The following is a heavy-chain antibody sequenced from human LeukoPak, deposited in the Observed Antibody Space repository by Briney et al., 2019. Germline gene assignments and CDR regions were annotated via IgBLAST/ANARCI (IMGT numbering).Heavy chain of an antibody. CDR1: GFTFSSYW. CDR3: ARRTFPNDAFDI. J-gene: IGHJ3*02. V-gene: IGHV3-21*01. D-gene: IGHD1-7*01. Sequence: GGSLRLSCAASGFTFSSYWMSWVRQTPGKGLEWVSAISGSGSDIYYADSVKGRFTISRDNPKRSLYLQMNSLRAEDTAVYYCARRTFPNDAFDIWGQGTMVTVSS. CDR2: ISGSGSDI.